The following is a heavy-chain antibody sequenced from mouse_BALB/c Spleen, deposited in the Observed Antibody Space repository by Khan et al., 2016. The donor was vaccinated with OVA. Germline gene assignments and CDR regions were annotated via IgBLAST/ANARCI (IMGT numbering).Heavy chain of an antibody. CDR3: VRITVPPYDFDQ. V-gene: IGHV1-4*01. CDR2: INPSSGYT. Sequence: QIQLQQSGAELARPGASVKMSCKASGYTFTNYTMHWVKQRPGQGLEWIGYINPSSGYTTYNQNFNDQATLTTDRSSGTAYMQMSSLTSDDSAVYYCVRITVPPYDFDQWGQGTTLTVSS. J-gene: IGHJ2*01. D-gene: IGHD2-14*01. CDR1: GYTFTNYT.